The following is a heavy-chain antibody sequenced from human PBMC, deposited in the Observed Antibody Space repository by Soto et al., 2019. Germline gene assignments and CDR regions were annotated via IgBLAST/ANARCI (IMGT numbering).Heavy chain of an antibody. CDR1: RFTLSTYA. CDR3: ATYRLRIFFDY. D-gene: IGHD2-15*01. V-gene: IGHV3-23*01. CDR2: IIAGVGNT. J-gene: IGHJ4*02. Sequence: HPGGSLRLSCAASRFTLSTYAMSWVRQAPGKGLEWVSGIIAGVGNTYYADSVKGRFTISRDNSENTLYLQMNSLRAEDTALYYCATYRLRIFFDYRGQGSPVIVSS.